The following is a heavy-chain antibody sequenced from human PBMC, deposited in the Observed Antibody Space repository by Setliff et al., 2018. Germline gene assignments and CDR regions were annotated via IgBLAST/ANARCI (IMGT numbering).Heavy chain of an antibody. Sequence: PGGSLRLSCAASGFTFSNYYMSWIRQAPGKGLEWVSYISSSGSTIYYADSVKGRFTISRDNAKNSLYLQMNSLRAEDTAVYYCARDGAGWYYYDSSGYYRHYFDYWGQGTLVTVSS. CDR3: ARDGAGWYYYDSSGYYRHYFDY. D-gene: IGHD3-22*01. V-gene: IGHV3-11*01. CDR2: ISSSGSTI. J-gene: IGHJ4*02. CDR1: GFTFSNYY.